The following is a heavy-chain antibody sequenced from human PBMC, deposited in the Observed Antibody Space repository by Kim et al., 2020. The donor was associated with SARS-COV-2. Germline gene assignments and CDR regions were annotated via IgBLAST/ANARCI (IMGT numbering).Heavy chain of an antibody. Sequence: SVKVSCKASGGTFSSYAISWVRQAPGQGLEWMGRIIPILGIANYAQKFQGRVTITADKSTSTAYMELSSLRSEDTAVYYCASSFGPVIAAAGLGWFDPWGQGTLVTVSS. J-gene: IGHJ5*02. CDR3: ASSFGPVIAAAGLGWFDP. D-gene: IGHD6-13*01. CDR1: GGTFSSYA. CDR2: IIPILGIA. V-gene: IGHV1-69*04.